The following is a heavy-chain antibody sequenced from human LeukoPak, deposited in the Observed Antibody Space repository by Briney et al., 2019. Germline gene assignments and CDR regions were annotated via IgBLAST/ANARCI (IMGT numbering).Heavy chain of an antibody. V-gene: IGHV4-59*01. CDR2: IYYSGST. CDR3: ARMGGSSSWYRNYYYYYMDV. Sequence: PSETLSLTCTVSGGSISSYYWSWIRQPPGKGLEGIGYIYYSGSTNYNPSLKSRATISVDTSKNQFSLKLSSVTAADTAVYYCARMGGSSSWYRNYYYYYMDVWGKGTTVTVSS. CDR1: GGSISSYY. D-gene: IGHD6-13*01. J-gene: IGHJ6*03.